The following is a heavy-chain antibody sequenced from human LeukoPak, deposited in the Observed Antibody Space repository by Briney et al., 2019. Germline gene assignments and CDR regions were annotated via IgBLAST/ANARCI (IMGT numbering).Heavy chain of an antibody. CDR1: RGTFSSYA. V-gene: IGHV1-69*01. CDR2: IIPIFGTA. D-gene: IGHD2-2*01. CDR3: AIVLYRFSSTSCYVMMGEAFDP. J-gene: IGHJ5*02. Sequence: SVKVSCKASRGTFSSYAISWVRQAPGQGLEWMGRIIPIFGTANYAQKFQSSVTITADESTSTAYMELGSLRSEDTAVYYCAIVLYRFSSTSCYVMMGEAFDPWGQGTLVTVSS.